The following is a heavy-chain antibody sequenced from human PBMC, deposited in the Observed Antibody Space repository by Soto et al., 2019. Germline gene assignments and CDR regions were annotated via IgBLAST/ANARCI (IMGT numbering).Heavy chain of an antibody. CDR3: AREVAATPQFAY. D-gene: IGHD2-15*01. V-gene: IGHV4-30-4*01. CDR2: IYYSGST. J-gene: IGHJ4*02. Sequence: PSETLSLTCTVSGGSISSGDYYWSWIRQPPGKGLEWIGYIYYSGSTYYNPSLKSRVTISVDTSKNQFSLKLSSVTAADTAVYYCAREVAATPQFAYWGQGTLVTVSS. CDR1: GGSISSGDYY.